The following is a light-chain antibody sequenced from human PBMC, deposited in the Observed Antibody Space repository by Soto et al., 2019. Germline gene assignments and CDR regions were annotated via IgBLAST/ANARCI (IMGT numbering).Light chain of an antibody. CDR3: QQRSNWWT. Sequence: VMTQSPATLSLPPGARAPLSCRARQSVGYSVAWYPHKPGQAPRLLIYDASNRATGVPARFSGSGSGTDFTLTISSLEPEDFAFYYCQQRSNWWTFGPGTKVDIK. V-gene: IGKV3-11*01. CDR2: DAS. J-gene: IGKJ1*01. CDR1: QSVGYS.